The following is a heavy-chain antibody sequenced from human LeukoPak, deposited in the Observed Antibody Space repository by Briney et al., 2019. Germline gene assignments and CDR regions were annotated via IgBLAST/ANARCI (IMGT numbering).Heavy chain of an antibody. V-gene: IGHV3-43*02. Sequence: GGSLRLSCAASGFTFEDYGMHWVRQAPGKGLEWVSLITGNGVSTYYADSVKGRFTISRDNSKDSLYLQMNSLRTEDTALYYCAKCVYSNIYYWFDPWGQGTLVSVSS. CDR1: GFTFEDYG. CDR3: AKCVYSNIYYWFDP. CDR2: ITGNGVST. D-gene: IGHD6-13*01. J-gene: IGHJ5*02.